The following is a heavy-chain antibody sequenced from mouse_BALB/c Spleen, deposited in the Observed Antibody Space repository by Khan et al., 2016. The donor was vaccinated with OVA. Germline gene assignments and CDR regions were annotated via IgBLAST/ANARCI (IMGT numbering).Heavy chain of an antibody. CDR1: GFSLTTYG. V-gene: IGHV2-4-1*01. CDR2: IWSGGNA. J-gene: IGHJ3*01. D-gene: IGHD2-14*01. CDR3: ARNSDRYDFSY. Sequence: QVQLKQSGPGLVQPSQSLSITCTVSGFSLTTYGIHWVRQSPGKGLEWLGVIWSGGNADYNAAFISRLSISKDNSKSQVFFKMNSLQADDTAIYYCARNSDRYDFSYWGQGTLVTVSA.